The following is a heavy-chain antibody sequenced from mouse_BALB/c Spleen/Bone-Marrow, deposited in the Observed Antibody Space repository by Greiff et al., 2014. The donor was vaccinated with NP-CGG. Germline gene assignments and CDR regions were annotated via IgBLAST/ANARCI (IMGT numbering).Heavy chain of an antibody. CDR2: IDPANGNT. J-gene: IGHJ4*01. D-gene: IGHD2-3*01. Sequence: VQLQQSGAELVKPGASVKLSCTASGFNIKDTYMRWVKQRPEQGLEWIGRIDPANGNTKYDPKFQGKATITADTPSNTAYLQLSSLTSEDTAVYYCARGLLQYYYAMDYWGQGTSVTVSS. V-gene: IGHV14-3*02. CDR3: ARGLLQYYYAMDY. CDR1: GFNIKDTY.